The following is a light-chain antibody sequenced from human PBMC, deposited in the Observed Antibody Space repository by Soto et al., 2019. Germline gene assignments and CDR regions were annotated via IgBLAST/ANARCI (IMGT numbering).Light chain of an antibody. CDR1: QSISSF. CDR2: GAT. CDR3: QQSYSTLST. V-gene: IGKV1-39*01. J-gene: IGKJ4*01. Sequence: DIEMTQSPSSLSASVGDRVTITCRASQSISSFLNWYQQKRGKAPKLLIQGATALQSGVPLRFSGSGSGTDFSLPISSLQPEDFATYYCQQSYSTLSTFGGGNRVEIK.